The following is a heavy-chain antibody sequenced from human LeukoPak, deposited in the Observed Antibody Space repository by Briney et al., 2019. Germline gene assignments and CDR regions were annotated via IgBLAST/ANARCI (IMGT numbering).Heavy chain of an antibody. D-gene: IGHD6-13*01. CDR2: ISYDGSNK. CDR3: ARSRDSSSWYVFDY. CDR1: GFTFSSYA. J-gene: IGHJ4*02. V-gene: IGHV3-30-3*01. Sequence: GGSLRLSCAASGFTFSSYAMNWVRQAPGKGLEWVAFISYDGSNKYYADSVRGRFTISRDNSKNTLYLQMNSLRAEDTAVYYCARSRDSSSWYVFDYWGQGTLVTVSS.